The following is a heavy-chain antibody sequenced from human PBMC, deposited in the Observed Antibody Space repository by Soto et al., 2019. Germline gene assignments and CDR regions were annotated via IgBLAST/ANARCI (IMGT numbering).Heavy chain of an antibody. CDR1: GFTFRNYA. V-gene: IGHV3-30-3*01. J-gene: IGHJ6*02. CDR2: IANDASNA. Sequence: QVQLVESGGGVVQPGGTLRLSCAASGFTFRNYAMHWVRQAPGKGLECLAVIANDASNAFYRDSVKSRFNISRDNSKNNLYLRMKSLRSEDTGVYSCARGDREDILVVVGARPGEYGIDIWGQGTTVTVYS. CDR3: ARGDREDILVVVGARPGEYGIDI. D-gene: IGHD2-15*01.